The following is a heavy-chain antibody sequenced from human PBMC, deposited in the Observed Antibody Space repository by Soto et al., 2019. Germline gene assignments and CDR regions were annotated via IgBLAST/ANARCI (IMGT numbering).Heavy chain of an antibody. CDR2: IIPIFGTA. J-gene: IGHJ2*01. CDR3: ARAMVIRDGYTYWYXDL. Sequence: GASVKVSCKASGGTFSSYAISWVRQAPGQGLEWMGGIIPIFGTANYAQKFQGRVTITADESTSTAYMELSSLRSEDTAVYYCARAMVIRDGYTYWYXDLWGRGTLVTVSS. D-gene: IGHD5-12*01. CDR1: GGTFSSYA. V-gene: IGHV1-69*13.